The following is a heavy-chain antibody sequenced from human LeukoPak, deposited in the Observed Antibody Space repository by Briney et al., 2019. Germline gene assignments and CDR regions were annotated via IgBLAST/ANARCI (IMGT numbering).Heavy chain of an antibody. D-gene: IGHD6-19*01. Sequence: ASVKVSCKASGYTFTSYDINWVRQATGQGLEWMGWMNPNSGNTGYAQKFQGRVTMTRNTSIRTAYMELSSLRSEDTAVYYCARVAVAGIYYYYYYMDVWGKGTTVTISS. CDR3: ARVAVAGIYYYYYYMDV. CDR2: MNPNSGNT. J-gene: IGHJ6*03. V-gene: IGHV1-8*01. CDR1: GYTFTSYD.